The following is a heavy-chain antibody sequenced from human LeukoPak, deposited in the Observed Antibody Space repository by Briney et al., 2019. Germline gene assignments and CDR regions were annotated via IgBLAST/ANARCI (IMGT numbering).Heavy chain of an antibody. CDR1: GGSISSSSYY. V-gene: IGHV4-39*07. CDR3: ARTALYSSSWHFDY. Sequence: PSETLSLTCTVSGGSISSSSYYWGWIRQPPGKGLEWIGSIYYSGSTHYNPSLKSRVTISVDTSKNQFSLKLSSVTAADTAVYYCARTALYSSSWHFDYWGQGTLVTVSS. D-gene: IGHD6-13*01. J-gene: IGHJ4*02. CDR2: IYYSGST.